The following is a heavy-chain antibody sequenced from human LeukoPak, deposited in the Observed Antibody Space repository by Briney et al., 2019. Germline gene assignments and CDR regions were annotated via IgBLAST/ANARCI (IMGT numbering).Heavy chain of an antibody. CDR1: GFTFSDYY. J-gene: IGHJ6*02. D-gene: IGHD3-9*01. CDR3: ARDPKTPGNSILTGPQDYGMDV. Sequence: GGSLRLSCAASGFTFSDYYMSWIRQAPGRGLEWVSYISSSSSYTNYADSVKGLFTISRDNAKNSLYLQMNSLRAEDTAVYYCARDPKTPGNSILTGPQDYGMDVWGQGTTVTVSS. V-gene: IGHV3-11*06. CDR2: ISSSSSYT.